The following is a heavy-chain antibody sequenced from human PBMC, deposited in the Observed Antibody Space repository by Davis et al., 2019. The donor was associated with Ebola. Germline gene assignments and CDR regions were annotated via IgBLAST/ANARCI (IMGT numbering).Heavy chain of an antibody. CDR1: GFTFSSYA. Sequence: GESLKISCAASGFTFSSYAMHWVRQAPGKGLEWVSYISSSGSTIYYADSVKGRFTISRDNAKNSLYLQMNSLRAEDTAVYYCAREAAVALFDYWGQGTLVTVSS. J-gene: IGHJ4*02. V-gene: IGHV3-48*04. CDR3: AREAAVALFDY. CDR2: ISSSGSTI. D-gene: IGHD6-19*01.